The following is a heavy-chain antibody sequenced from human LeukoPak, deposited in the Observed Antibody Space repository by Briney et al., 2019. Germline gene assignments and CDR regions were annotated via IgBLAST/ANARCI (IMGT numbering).Heavy chain of an antibody. CDR1: GFTFSSYW. D-gene: IGHD3-3*01. CDR2: IKQDGSEK. CDR3: ARGFITIFGVVISPDNDY. J-gene: IGHJ4*02. V-gene: IGHV3-7*01. Sequence: QAGGSLRLSCAASGFTFSSYWMSWVRQAPGKGLEWVANIKQDGSEKYYVDSVKGRFTISRDNAKNSLYLQMNSLRAEDTAVYYCARGFITIFGVVISPDNDYWGQGTLVTVSS.